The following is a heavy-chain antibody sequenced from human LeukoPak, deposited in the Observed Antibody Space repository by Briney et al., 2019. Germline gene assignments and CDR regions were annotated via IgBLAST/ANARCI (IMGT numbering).Heavy chain of an antibody. CDR2: TNPNSGGT. V-gene: IGHV1-2*02. CDR3: ARAHIVVVPAATTGDWFDP. D-gene: IGHD2-2*01. Sequence: ASVKVSCKASGYTFTGYYMHWVRQAPGQGLEWMGWTNPNSGGTNYAQKFQGRVTMTRDTSISTAYMELSRLRSDDTAVYYCARAHIVVVPAATTGDWFDPWGQGTLVTVSS. CDR1: GYTFTGYY. J-gene: IGHJ5*02.